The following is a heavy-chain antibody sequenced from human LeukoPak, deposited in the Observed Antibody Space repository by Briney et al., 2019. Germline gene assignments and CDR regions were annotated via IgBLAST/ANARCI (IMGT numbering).Heavy chain of an antibody. Sequence: PGGSLRLSCTASGFTFRIHSMTWVRQAPGKGLEWVSSISENGNDKYFTDSVKGRFTISRDNAKNSLYLQMNSLRVEDTATYFCARDLLYSAIGSWGRGTLVTVSS. D-gene: IGHD1-26*01. CDR1: GFTFRIHS. CDR3: ARDLLYSAIGS. V-gene: IGHV3-48*01. CDR2: ISENGNDK. J-gene: IGHJ5*02.